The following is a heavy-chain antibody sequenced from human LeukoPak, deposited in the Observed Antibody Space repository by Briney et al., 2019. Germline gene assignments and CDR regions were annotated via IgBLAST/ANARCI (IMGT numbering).Heavy chain of an antibody. J-gene: IGHJ6*02. D-gene: IGHD2-2*01. CDR2: ICYSGST. Sequence: SETLSLTCTVSGGSISSYYWSWIRQPPGKGLEWIGYICYSGSTNYNPSLKSRVTISVDTSKNQFSLKLSSVTAADTAVYYCARGAACSSTSCPLGYYYYYGMDVWGQGTTVTVSS. CDR3: ARGAACSSTSCPLGYYYYYGMDV. CDR1: GGSISSYY. V-gene: IGHV4-59*01.